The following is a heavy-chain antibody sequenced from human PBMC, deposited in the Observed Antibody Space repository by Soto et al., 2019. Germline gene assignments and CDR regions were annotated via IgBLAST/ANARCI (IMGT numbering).Heavy chain of an antibody. Sequence: SETLSLTCTVSGGSISSYYWSWIRQPPGKGLEWIGYIYYSGSTNYNPSLKSRVTISVDTSKNQFSLKLSSVTAADTAVYYCAREGQQLFYYGMDVWGQGTTVTVSS. CDR3: AREGQQLFYYGMDV. D-gene: IGHD6-13*01. CDR1: GGSISSYY. CDR2: IYYSGST. V-gene: IGHV4-59*01. J-gene: IGHJ6*02.